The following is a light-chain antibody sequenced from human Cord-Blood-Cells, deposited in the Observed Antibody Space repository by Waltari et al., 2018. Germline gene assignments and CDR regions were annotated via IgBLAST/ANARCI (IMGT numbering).Light chain of an antibody. V-gene: IGLV3-1*01. J-gene: IGLJ2*01. CDR2: QDS. CDR1: QCGDKY. CDR3: QASDSSTAV. Sequence: SYALTPPPPPSVAPGPTASITCSGGQCGDKYACWYQQQQGQAPVLVIYQDSKRPSVFHGRCSGSNSGNTATLTISGPQAIDEADYYCQASDSSTAVFGGGTKLTVL.